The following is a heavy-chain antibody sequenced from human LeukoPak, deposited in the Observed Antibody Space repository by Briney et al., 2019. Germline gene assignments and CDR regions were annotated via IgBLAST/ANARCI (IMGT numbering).Heavy chain of an antibody. CDR1: GFTFSSYA. D-gene: IGHD3-10*01. CDR3: AKGGLLWFGEVKPIDY. CDR2: ISGSGGGT. Sequence: GGSLRLACAASGFTFSSYAMSWVRPAPGKGLAWVSAISGSGGGTYYADSVKGRFTISRDNSKNTLYLQMNSLRADDTAVYYCAKGGLLWFGEVKPIDYWGQGTLVTVSS. J-gene: IGHJ4*02. V-gene: IGHV3-23*01.